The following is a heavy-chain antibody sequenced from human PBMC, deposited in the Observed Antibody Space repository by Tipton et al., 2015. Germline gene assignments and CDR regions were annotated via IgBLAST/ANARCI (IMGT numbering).Heavy chain of an antibody. J-gene: IGHJ5*02. D-gene: IGHD2/OR15-2a*01. CDR2: IYYSGVT. V-gene: IGHV4-61*01. CDR1: GASVTGGSYY. Sequence: GLVKPSETLSLTCTVSGASVTGGSYYWSWIRQPPGKGLEWIGYIYYSGVTNYNPSLKSRATISVDTSKNQFSLKLGSVTAADTAVFYCARQGYYGKWVDPWGQGTLVTVSS. CDR3: ARQGYYGKWVDP.